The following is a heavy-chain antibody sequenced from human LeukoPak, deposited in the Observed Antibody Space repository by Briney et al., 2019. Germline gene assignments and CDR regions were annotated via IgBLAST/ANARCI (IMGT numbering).Heavy chain of an antibody. D-gene: IGHD6-19*01. CDR3: ARNLGSSGWYLPTDY. V-gene: IGHV3-21*01. Sequence: GGSLRLSCAASGFTFSSYSMNCVRQAAGKGLEWVSSISSSSTYIYYADSVKGRFTISRDNAKNSLYLQMNSLRAEDTAVYYCARNLGSSGWYLPTDYWGQGTLVTVSS. CDR2: ISSSSTYI. CDR1: GFTFSSYS. J-gene: IGHJ4*02.